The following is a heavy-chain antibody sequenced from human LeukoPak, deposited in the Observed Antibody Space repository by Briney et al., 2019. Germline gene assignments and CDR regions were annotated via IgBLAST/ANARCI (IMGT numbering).Heavy chain of an antibody. CDR3: ARATLYDYYFNY. V-gene: IGHV1-46*01. D-gene: IGHD5/OR15-5a*01. CDR1: GYTFTSYY. J-gene: IGHJ4*02. Sequence: ASVTVSCTASGYTFTSYYMHWVRQAPGQGLEWMGIINPSGGSTSYAQKFQGRVTLTRDTSTSTVYMELSSLRSEDTAVYYCARATLYDYYFNYWGQGTLVTVSS. CDR2: INPSGGST.